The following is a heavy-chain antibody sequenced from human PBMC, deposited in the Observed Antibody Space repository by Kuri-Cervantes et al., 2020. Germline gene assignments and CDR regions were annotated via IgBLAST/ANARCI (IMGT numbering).Heavy chain of an antibody. Sequence: GGSLRLSCAASGFTFSSYWMSWVRQAPGKGLVWVSRINSDGSSTSYADSVKGRFTISRDNAKNTLFLQMNILRAEDTALYYCARGYSSGSSYWGQGTLVTVSS. CDR1: GFTFSSYW. CDR2: INSDGSST. CDR3: ARGYSSGSSY. V-gene: IGHV3-74*01. D-gene: IGHD6-19*01. J-gene: IGHJ4*02.